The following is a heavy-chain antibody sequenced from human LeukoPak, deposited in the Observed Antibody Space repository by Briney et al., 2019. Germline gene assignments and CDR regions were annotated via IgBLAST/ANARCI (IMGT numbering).Heavy chain of an antibody. CDR2: IYYSGST. D-gene: IGHD1-26*01. CDR1: GGSISSSSYY. CDR3: ATGGVGASFDY. J-gene: IGHJ4*02. Sequence: SETLSLTCTVSGGSISSSSYYWGWIRQPPGKGLEWIGSIYYSGSTYYNPSLKSRVTISVDTSKNQFSLKLSSVTAADTAVYYCATGGVGASFDYWGQGTLVTVSS. V-gene: IGHV4-39*01.